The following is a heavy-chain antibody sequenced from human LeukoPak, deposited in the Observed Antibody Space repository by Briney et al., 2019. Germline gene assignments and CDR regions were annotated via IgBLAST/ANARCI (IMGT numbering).Heavy chain of an antibody. CDR1: GFTVSSDY. V-gene: IGHV3-53*05. D-gene: IGHD1-1*01. CDR2: IYSGGST. J-gene: IGHJ4*02. CDR3: ARAWNGGDC. Sequence: PGGSLRLSCAASGFTVSSDYMSWVRQAPGKGLEWVSVIYSGGSTYYADSVKGRFTISRDKSKNTVYLQMNSLRFEDTAVYYCARAWNGGDCWGQGTLVTVSS.